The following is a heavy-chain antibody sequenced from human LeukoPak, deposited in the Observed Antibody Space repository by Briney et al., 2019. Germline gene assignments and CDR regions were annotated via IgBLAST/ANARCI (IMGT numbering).Heavy chain of an antibody. J-gene: IGHJ4*02. V-gene: IGHV3-30*02. Sequence: GGSLRLSCAASGFTFSNYGRHWVRQAPGKGLEWVAFIRFDGSNKYYADSVKGRFTISRDNSKNTLYLQMNSLRAEDTAVYYCAKDKGSGSLYYFDFWGQGTLVTVSS. D-gene: IGHD3-10*01. CDR1: GFTFSNYG. CDR3: AKDKGSGSLYYFDF. CDR2: IRFDGSNK.